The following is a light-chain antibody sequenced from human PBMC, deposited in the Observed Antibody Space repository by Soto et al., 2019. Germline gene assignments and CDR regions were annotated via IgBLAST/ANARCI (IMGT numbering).Light chain of an antibody. CDR2: RGL. V-gene: IGKV3-15*01. CDR3: LQHNNWPWT. J-gene: IGKJ1*01. CDR1: QIFSRY. Sequence: ERLMTESPATLSVSPGETATLSCIASQIFSRYLDCFQQKPGQVPRLIMSRGLNRAIGVPARFSGSGSETEFTLTISSLQSEDIGVYYCLQHNNWPWTFGQGTKVDTK.